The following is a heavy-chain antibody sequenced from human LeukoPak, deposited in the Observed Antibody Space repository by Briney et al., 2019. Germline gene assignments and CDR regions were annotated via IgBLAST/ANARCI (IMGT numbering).Heavy chain of an antibody. CDR3: ARIAEGIAVAGTRYYYYYMDV. CDR2: ISSSSSYI. J-gene: IGHJ6*03. Sequence: GGSLRLPCAASGFTFSSYSMNWVRQAPGKGLEWVSSISSSSSYIYYADSVKGRFTISRDNAKNSLYLQMNSLRAEDTAVYYCARIAEGIAVAGTRYYYYYMDVWGKGTTVTVSS. D-gene: IGHD6-19*01. CDR1: GFTFSSYS. V-gene: IGHV3-21*01.